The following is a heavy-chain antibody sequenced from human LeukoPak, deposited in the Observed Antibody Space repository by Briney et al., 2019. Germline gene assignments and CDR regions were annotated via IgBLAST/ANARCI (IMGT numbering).Heavy chain of an antibody. D-gene: IGHD5-24*01. CDR2: INGDGGRT. V-gene: IGHV3-74*01. Sequence: PGGSLRLSCAASGFTFSTSWVHWGRQAPGGGLVWVSQINGDGGRTRYADSVKGRLTISRDNAKNTVYLQMNSLRTDDTAMYYCARGRNGFFDYWGHGTLVTVSS. J-gene: IGHJ4*01. CDR1: GFTFSTSW. CDR3: ARGRNGFFDY.